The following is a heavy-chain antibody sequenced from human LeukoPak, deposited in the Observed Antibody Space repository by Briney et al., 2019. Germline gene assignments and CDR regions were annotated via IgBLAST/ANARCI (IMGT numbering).Heavy chain of an antibody. CDR2: ISAYNGNT. J-gene: IGHJ5*02. CDR3: ASELVALIAAAGTGVSYNWFDP. D-gene: IGHD6-13*01. Sequence: RASVKVSCKASGYTFTSYGISWVRQAPGQGLEWMGWISAYNGNTNYAQKLQGRVTMTTDTSTSTAYMELRSLRSDDTAVYYCASELVALIAAAGTGVSYNWFDPWGQGTLVTVSS. CDR1: GYTFTSYG. V-gene: IGHV1-18*01.